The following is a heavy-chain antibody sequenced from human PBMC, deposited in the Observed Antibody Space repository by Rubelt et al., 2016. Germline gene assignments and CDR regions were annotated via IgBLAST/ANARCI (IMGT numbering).Heavy chain of an antibody. CDR2: INHSGST. CDR3: ARGRARAAAAPLRLWFDP. CDR1: GGSFSGYY. V-gene: IGHV4-34*01. J-gene: IGHJ5*02. D-gene: IGHD6-13*01. Sequence: QVQLQQWGAGLLKPSETLSLTCAVYGGSFSGYYWRWIRQPPGKGLEWIGEINHSGSTNYNPSVQGGGTISVDASKSQCYMKLSFGTAADTAVYYCARGRARAAAAPLRLWFDPWGQGTLVTVSS.